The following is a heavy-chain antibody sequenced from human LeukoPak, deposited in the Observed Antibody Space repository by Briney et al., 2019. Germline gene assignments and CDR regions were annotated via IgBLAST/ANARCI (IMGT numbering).Heavy chain of an antibody. CDR1: GFTFSSYA. D-gene: IGHD2-2*02. CDR3: ARDRYYCSSTSCYSYYYYYMDV. J-gene: IGHJ6*03. CDR2: ISYDGSNK. Sequence: GGSLRLSCAASGFTFSSYAMHWVRQAPGKGLEWVAVISYDGSNKYYADSVKGRFTISRDNSKNTLYLQMNSLRAEDTAVYYCARDRYYCSSTSCYSYYYYYMDVWGKGTTVTVSS. V-gene: IGHV3-30-3*01.